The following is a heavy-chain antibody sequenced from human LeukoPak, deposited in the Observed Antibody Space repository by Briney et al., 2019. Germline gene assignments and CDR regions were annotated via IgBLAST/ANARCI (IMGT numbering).Heavy chain of an antibody. CDR3: ARKLQAKLDY. CDR1: GFTFSSYS. D-gene: IGHD5-24*01. CDR2: ISSSSSYI. V-gene: IGHV3-21*01. J-gene: IGHJ4*02. Sequence: PGGSLRLSCAASGFTFSSYSMNWVRQAPGKGLEWVSSISSSSSYIYYADSVKGRFTISRDNAKNSLYLQKNSLRAEDTAVYYCARKLQAKLDYWGQGTLVTVSS.